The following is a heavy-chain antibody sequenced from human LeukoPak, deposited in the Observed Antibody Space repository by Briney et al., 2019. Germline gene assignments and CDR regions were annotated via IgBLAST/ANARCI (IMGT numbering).Heavy chain of an antibody. CDR2: IWYDGSDQ. Sequence: GGSLRLSCEASGFTFSRFGMHWVRQAPGKGLEWVAVIWYDGSDQDYADSVKGRFTISRDNSKNTLYLQVSSLRAEDTAVYYCARDRWYDGSGYIAAFDYWGQGTLVTVS. D-gene: IGHD3-22*01. J-gene: IGHJ4*02. V-gene: IGHV3-33*01. CDR3: ARDRWYDGSGYIAAFDY. CDR1: GFTFSRFG.